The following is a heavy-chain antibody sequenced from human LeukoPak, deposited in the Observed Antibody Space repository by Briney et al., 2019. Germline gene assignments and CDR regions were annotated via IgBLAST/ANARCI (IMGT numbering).Heavy chain of an antibody. V-gene: IGHV4-4*02. CDR3: AGGRIVRRTIFGLVQNCFDP. CDR1: GGSISSSNW. D-gene: IGHD3-3*01. J-gene: IGHJ5*02. Sequence: SETLSLTCAVSGGSISSSNWWSWVRQPPGKGLEWIGEIYHSGSTNYNPSLKSRVTISVDTSKNQFSLKLSSVTAADTAVYYCAGGRIVRRTIFGLVQNCFDPWGQGTLVTVSS. CDR2: IYHSGST.